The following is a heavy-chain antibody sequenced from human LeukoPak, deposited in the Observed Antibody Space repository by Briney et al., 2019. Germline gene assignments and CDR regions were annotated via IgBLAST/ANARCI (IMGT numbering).Heavy chain of an antibody. D-gene: IGHD6-19*01. CDR1: GYSFTSYW. CDR3: ARPSSGWYVLDY. Sequence: GESLKISCKGSGYSFTSYWISWVRQMPGKGLEWMGRIDPSDSYTNYSPSFQGHVTISADKTISTAYLQWSSLKASDTAMYYCARPSSGWYVLDYWGQGTLVTVSS. J-gene: IGHJ4*02. V-gene: IGHV5-10-1*01. CDR2: IDPSDSYT.